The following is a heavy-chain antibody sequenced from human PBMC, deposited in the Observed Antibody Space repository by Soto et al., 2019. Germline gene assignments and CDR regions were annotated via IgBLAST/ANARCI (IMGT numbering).Heavy chain of an antibody. CDR2: ISTYDANT. Sequence: QVQLVQSGGEVKKPGASVKISCKASVYTFSNYGSSWVRQAPGQGLEWMGWISTYDANTNYPQKYQGRDTMITDRSPDIADMELRIRRSDDTAVYFYGDTIAYDWFYPFVEGTLNTVSS. J-gene: IGHJ5*02. CDR3: GDTIAYDWFYP. CDR1: VYTFSNYG. V-gene: IGHV1-18*01. D-gene: IGHD3-10*01.